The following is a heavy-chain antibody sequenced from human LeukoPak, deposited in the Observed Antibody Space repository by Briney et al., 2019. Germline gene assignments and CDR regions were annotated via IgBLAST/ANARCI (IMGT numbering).Heavy chain of an antibody. V-gene: IGHV3-9*01. Sequence: PGGSLRLSCAASGFTFDDYAMHWVRQAPGKGLEWVSGISWNSGSIGYADSVKGRFTISRDNAKNSLYLQMNSLRAEDTALYYSAKGARWLLLGSYDPWGQGTLVTVSS. D-gene: IGHD3-22*01. CDR1: GFTFDDYA. J-gene: IGHJ5*02. CDR2: ISWNSGSI. CDR3: AKGARWLLLGSYDP.